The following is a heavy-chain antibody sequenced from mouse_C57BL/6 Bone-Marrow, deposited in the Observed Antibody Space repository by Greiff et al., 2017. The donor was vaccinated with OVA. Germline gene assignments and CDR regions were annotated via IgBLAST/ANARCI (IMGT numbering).Heavy chain of an antibody. CDR2: IYPGNSDT. Sequence: QSGTVLARPGASVKMSCKTSGYTFTSYWMHWVKPRPGQGLEWIGAIYPGNSDTSYNQKFKGKAKLTAVTSASTAYMELSSLTNEDSAVYYCITTVTSYYFDYWGQGTTLTVSS. J-gene: IGHJ2*01. D-gene: IGHD1-1*01. CDR1: GYTFTSYW. V-gene: IGHV1-5*01. CDR3: ITTVTSYYFDY.